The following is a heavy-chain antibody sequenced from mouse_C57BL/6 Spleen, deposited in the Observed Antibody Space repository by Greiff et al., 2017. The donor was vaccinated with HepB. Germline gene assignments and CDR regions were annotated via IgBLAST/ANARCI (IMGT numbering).Heavy chain of an antibody. V-gene: IGHV1-72*01. CDR2: IDPNSGGT. CDR1: GYTFTSYW. CDR3: ASASYSNDWFAY. D-gene: IGHD2-5*01. J-gene: IGHJ3*01. Sequence: QVQLKQPGAELVKPGASVKLSCKASGYTFTSYWMHWVKQRPGRGLEWIGRIDPNSGGTKYNEKFKSKATLTVDKPSSTAYMQLSSLTSEDSAVYYCASASYSNDWFAYGGQGTLVTVSA.